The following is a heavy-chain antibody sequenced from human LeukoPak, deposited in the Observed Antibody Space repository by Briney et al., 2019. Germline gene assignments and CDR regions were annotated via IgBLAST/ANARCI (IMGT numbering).Heavy chain of an antibody. J-gene: IGHJ4*02. Sequence: PGRSLRLSCAASGFTFSSYGMHWVRQAPGKGLECVAVIWYDGSNKYYIDSVKGRFTISRDNSKNTLYLQMNSLRAEDTAVYYCAANFDYWGQGTLVTVSP. V-gene: IGHV3-33*01. CDR3: AANFDY. CDR2: IWYDGSNK. CDR1: GFTFSSYG.